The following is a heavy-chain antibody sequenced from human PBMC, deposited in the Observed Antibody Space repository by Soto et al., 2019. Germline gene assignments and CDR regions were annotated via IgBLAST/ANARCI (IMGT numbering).Heavy chain of an antibody. CDR3: ARDLSGYSGYDDNWFDP. J-gene: IGHJ5*02. D-gene: IGHD5-12*01. CDR1: GYTFTSYG. V-gene: IGHV1-18*01. CDR2: ISAYNGNT. Sequence: QVQLVQSGAEVKKPGASVKVSCKASGYTFTSYGISWVRQAPGQRLEWMGWISAYNGNTNYAQKLQGRVTMTTDTSTSPGYMELRSLRSDDTAVYYCARDLSGYSGYDDNWFDPWGQGTLVTVSS.